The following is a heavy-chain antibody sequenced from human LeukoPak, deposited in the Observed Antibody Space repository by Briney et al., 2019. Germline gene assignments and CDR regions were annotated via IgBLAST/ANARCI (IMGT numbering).Heavy chain of an antibody. J-gene: IGHJ4*02. CDR2: INSDGSST. V-gene: IGHV3-74*03. Sequence: GGSLRLSCAASGFTFSRYWMQWVRQAPGKGLVWVSHINSDGSSTTYADSVKGRFTTSRDNAKNTLYLQMNSLRAEDTALYYCATSSGWYPKYFDYWGQGTLVTVSS. CDR1: GFTFSRYW. CDR3: ATSSGWYPKYFDY. D-gene: IGHD6-19*01.